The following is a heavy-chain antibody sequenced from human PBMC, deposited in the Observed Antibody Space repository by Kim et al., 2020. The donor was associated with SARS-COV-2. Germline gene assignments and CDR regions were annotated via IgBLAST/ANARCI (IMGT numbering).Heavy chain of an antibody. CDR3: ASVLGH. J-gene: IGHJ4*02. Sequence: SETLSLTCTVSGDSLSSDYWSWNRQPAGKGLEWIGRIYTSGRTNYNPSLQSRVTMSVDMSKNQFSLKLSSVTAADTAVYYCASVLGHWGQGTLFTVSS. CDR2: IYTSGRT. V-gene: IGHV4-4*07. CDR1: GDSLSSDY.